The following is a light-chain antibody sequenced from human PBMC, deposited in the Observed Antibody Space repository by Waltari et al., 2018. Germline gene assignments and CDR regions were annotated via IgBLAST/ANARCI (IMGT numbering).Light chain of an antibody. Sequence: EIVMTQSPATLSVFPGERATLSCRATQSIRSNLAWYQHKPGQAPRLLIYGASTRATGLPARFSGSGSGTEFTLTISSLQSEDFAVYFCQQYDNWLGTFGQGTKVEIK. CDR2: GAS. CDR1: QSIRSN. J-gene: IGKJ1*01. V-gene: IGKV3-15*01. CDR3: QQYDNWLGT.